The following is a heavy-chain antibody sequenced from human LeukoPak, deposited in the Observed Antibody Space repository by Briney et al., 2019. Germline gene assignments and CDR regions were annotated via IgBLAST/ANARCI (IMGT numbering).Heavy chain of an antibody. D-gene: IGHD6-6*01. CDR1: AGSISETNYF. CDR3: ARGRVAARPSTYNWFDP. Sequence: SETLSLTCTVSAGSISETNYFWAWIRQPPGKGLEWIGEINHSGSTNYNPSLKSRVTISVDTSKNQFSLKLSSVTAADTAVYYCARGRVAARPSTYNWFDPWGQGTLVTVSS. V-gene: IGHV4-39*07. CDR2: INHSGST. J-gene: IGHJ5*02.